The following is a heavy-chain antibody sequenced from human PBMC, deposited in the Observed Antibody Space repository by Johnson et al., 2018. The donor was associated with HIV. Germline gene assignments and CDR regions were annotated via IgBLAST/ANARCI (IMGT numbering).Heavy chain of an antibody. D-gene: IGHD3-10*01. CDR2: INWNGGST. CDR1: GFTFDDYG. Sequence: VQLVESGGGVVRPGGSLRLSCVASGFTFDDYGMSWVRQAPGKGLECVSGINWNGGSTGYADSVKGRFTISRDNAKNSLYLQMNSLRAEDTALYYCATGNYYGSGSYAGYSAAFDIWGQGTMVTVSS. V-gene: IGHV3-20*04. J-gene: IGHJ3*02. CDR3: ATGNYYGSGSYAGYSAAFDI.